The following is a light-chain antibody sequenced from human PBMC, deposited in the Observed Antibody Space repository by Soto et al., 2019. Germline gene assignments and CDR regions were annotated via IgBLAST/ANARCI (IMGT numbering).Light chain of an antibody. CDR3: QQYNNWPMWT. J-gene: IGKJ1*01. CDR1: QSITRN. V-gene: IGKV3-15*01. CDR2: GAS. Sequence: EIVMTQSPATLSVSPGERATLSCRASQSITRNLAWYQQSPGQAPRLXXYGASTRATGIPARFSGSGSGTEFTLTINSLQSEDFAVYYCQQYNNWPMWTFGQGTKVDIK.